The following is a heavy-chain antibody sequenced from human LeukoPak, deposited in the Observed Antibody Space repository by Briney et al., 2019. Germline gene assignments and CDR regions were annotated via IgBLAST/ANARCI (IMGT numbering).Heavy chain of an antibody. J-gene: IGHJ6*02. CDR2: ISGSGGST. CDR1: GFTFSSYA. V-gene: IGHV3-23*01. Sequence: PGGSLRLSCAASGFTFSSYAMSCVRQAPGKGLEWVSAISGSGGSTYYADSVKGRFTISRDNSTNPLYLQMNSLRAEDTAVYYCAKDRRYSSGWYGSQDYYYGMDVWGQGTTVTVSS. D-gene: IGHD6-19*01. CDR3: AKDRRYSSGWYGSQDYYYGMDV.